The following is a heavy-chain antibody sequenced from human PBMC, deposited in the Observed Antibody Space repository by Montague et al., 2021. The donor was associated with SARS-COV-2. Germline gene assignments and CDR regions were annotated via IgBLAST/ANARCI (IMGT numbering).Heavy chain of an antibody. J-gene: IGHJ4*02. D-gene: IGHD4-23*01. V-gene: IGHV4-34*01. CDR1: GESFSGYF. CDR3: ARWDPQRSTWFGSRGKAASDY. CDR2: INDSGTT. Sequence: SETLSLTCAVYGESFSGYFWTWIRQSPGRGLEWIAEINDSGTTNYNWSLKSRVTISVDASKSQFSLQLRSLNVADTGVYYCARWDPQRSTWFGSRGKAASDYWGQGTVVTVSS.